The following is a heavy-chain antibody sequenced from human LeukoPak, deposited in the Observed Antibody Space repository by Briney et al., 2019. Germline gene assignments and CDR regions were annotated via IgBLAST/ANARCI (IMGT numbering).Heavy chain of an antibody. CDR3: ARWPLRGLFDY. CDR2: IYYSGST. D-gene: IGHD3-16*01. Sequence: SETLSHTCTVSGGSVSSGSYYWSWIRQPPGKGLEWIGYIYYSGSTNYNPSLKSRVTISVDTSKNQFSLKLSSVTAADTAVYYCARWPLRGLFDYWGQGTLVTVSS. CDR1: GGSVSSGSYY. V-gene: IGHV4-61*01. J-gene: IGHJ4*02.